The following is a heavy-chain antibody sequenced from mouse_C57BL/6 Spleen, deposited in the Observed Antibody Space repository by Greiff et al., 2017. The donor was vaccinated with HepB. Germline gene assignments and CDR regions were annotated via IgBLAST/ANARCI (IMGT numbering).Heavy chain of an antibody. Sequence: QVTLKESGPGILQSSQTLSLTCSFSGFSLSTSGMGVSWIRQPSGKGLEWLAHIYWDDDKRYNPSLKSRLTISKDTSRNQVFLKITSVDTADTATYYCARRGYGSSSRGYFDYWGQGTTLTVSS. CDR3: ARRGYGSSSRGYFDY. J-gene: IGHJ2*01. CDR2: IYWDDDK. D-gene: IGHD1-1*01. V-gene: IGHV8-12*01. CDR1: GFSLSTSGMG.